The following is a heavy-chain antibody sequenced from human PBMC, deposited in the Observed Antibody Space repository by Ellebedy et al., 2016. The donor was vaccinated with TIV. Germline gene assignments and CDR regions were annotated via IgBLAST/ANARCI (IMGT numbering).Heavy chain of an antibody. D-gene: IGHD2-15*01. Sequence: PGGSLRLSCAASGFTFSSYRMNWVRQAPGQGLEWVSSISSGSASIYYADSVKGRFTISRDNAENSLYLQMNSLRAEDTAFYYCARVEGYCSGGSCYSAHLFDYWGQGTLVTVSS. CDR3: ARVEGYCSGGSCYSAHLFDY. J-gene: IGHJ4*02. V-gene: IGHV3-21*01. CDR2: ISSGSASI. CDR1: GFTFSSYR.